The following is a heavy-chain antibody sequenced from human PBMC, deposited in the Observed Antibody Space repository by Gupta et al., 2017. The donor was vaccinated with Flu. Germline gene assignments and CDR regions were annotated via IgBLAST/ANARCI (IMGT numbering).Heavy chain of an antibody. CDR1: GFTFSSYW. CDR3: ARDGNYDFWSGYYPSYYYYYGMDV. CDR2: IKQDGSEK. J-gene: IGHJ6*02. D-gene: IGHD3-3*01. V-gene: IGHV3-7*01. Sequence: EVQLVESGGGLVQPGGSLRLSCAASGFTFSSYWMSWVRQAPGKGLEWVANIKQDGSEKYYVDSVKGRFTISRDNAKNSLYLQMNSLRAEDTAVYYCARDGNYDFWSGYYPSYYYYYGMDVWGQGTTVTVSS.